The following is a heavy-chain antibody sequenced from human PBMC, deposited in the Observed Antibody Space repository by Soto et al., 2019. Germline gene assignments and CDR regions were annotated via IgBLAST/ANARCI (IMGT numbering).Heavy chain of an antibody. CDR3: ARTDREFYGLDV. V-gene: IGHV3-13*05. Sequence: EVQLVESGGGLVQPGGSLRLSCEASGFTFRNYDMHWVRQGTGKGLEWVSGISAAGDPDYADSVEGRFTISRENAQNSFFLQMNSPRVGDTGVYYCARTDREFYGLDVWGQGTTVIVSS. CDR1: GFTFRNYD. CDR2: ISAAGDP. J-gene: IGHJ6*02.